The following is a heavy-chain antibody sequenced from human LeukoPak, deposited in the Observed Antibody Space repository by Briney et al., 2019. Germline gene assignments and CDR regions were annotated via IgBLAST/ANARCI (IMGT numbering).Heavy chain of an antibody. D-gene: IGHD1-14*01. V-gene: IGHV3-23*01. CDR1: GFTFTSYA. Sequence: GSLRLSCAASGFTFTSYAMTWVRQAPGKGLEWVSTISGSGSDTYYADSVKGRFAISRDNSKNTLYLQMNSLRAEDTAVYYCAKDLTTTHYNWFDPWGQGTLVTVSS. CDR2: ISGSGSDT. CDR3: AKDLTTTHYNWFDP. J-gene: IGHJ5*02.